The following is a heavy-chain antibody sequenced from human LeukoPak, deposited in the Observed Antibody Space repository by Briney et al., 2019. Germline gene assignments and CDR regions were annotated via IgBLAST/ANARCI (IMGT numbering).Heavy chain of an antibody. D-gene: IGHD6-13*01. J-gene: IGHJ4*02. CDR2: IYDSGST. CDR3: ARAYSSSWYGPFDY. V-gene: IGHV4-59*01. Sequence: SETLSLTCTVSGGSISGYYWSWIRQPPGKGLEWLGYIYDSGSTNYNPSLKSRVTISADTSKNQFSLKLSSVTAADTAVYYCARAYSSSWYGPFDYWGQGTLVTVSS. CDR1: GGSISGYY.